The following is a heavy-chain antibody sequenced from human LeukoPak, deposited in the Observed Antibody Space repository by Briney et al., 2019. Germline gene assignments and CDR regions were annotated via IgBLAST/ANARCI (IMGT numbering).Heavy chain of an antibody. Sequence: ASVKVSCKASGYTFTGYYMHWGRQAPGQGLEWMGWINPNSGGTNYAQRFQGRVTMTRDTSISTAYMELSRLRSDDTAVYYCARDLGVVVPAEIDYWGQGTLVTVSS. CDR1: GYTFTGYY. CDR2: INPNSGGT. V-gene: IGHV1-2*02. D-gene: IGHD2-15*01. CDR3: ARDLGVVVPAEIDY. J-gene: IGHJ4*02.